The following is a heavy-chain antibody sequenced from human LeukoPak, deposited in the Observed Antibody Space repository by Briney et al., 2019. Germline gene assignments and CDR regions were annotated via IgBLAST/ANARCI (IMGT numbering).Heavy chain of an antibody. Sequence: GGSLRLSCAASGFTFSSYAMHWVRQAPGKGLEWLSTVTHNGATSYYADSVKGRFTISRDNSKNTLYLQMNSLRAEDTAIYYCAKGPLYSSLDYWGQGTLVTVSS. CDR3: AKGPLYSSLDY. CDR2: VTHNGATS. V-gene: IGHV3-23*01. CDR1: GFTFSSYA. D-gene: IGHD4-11*01. J-gene: IGHJ4*02.